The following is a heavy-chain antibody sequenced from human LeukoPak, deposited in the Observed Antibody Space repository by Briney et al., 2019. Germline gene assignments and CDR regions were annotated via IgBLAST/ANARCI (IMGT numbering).Heavy chain of an antibody. V-gene: IGHV3-30-3*01. Sequence: GGSLRLSCAASGFTFSSYAMHWVRQAPGKGLEWVAVISYDGSNKYYADSVKGRFTISRDNSKNTLYLQMNSLRAEDTAVYYCARDSAANYYGSGSYVDYWGQGTLVTVSS. D-gene: IGHD3-10*01. J-gene: IGHJ4*02. CDR1: GFTFSSYA. CDR3: ARDSAANYYGSGSYVDY. CDR2: ISYDGSNK.